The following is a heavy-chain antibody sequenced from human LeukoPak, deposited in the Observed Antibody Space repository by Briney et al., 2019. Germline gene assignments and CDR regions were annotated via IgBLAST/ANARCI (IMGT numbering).Heavy chain of an antibody. CDR3: ARRVTFGGSIVAAFDI. Sequence: GESLKISCKGSGYSFTSYWIGWVRQMPGEGLEWMGIIYPGDFDTRYSPSFEGRVTISAEKSISTAYLQWSSLKASDTAIYYCARRVTFGGSIVAAFDIWGQGTMVTVSS. J-gene: IGHJ3*02. V-gene: IGHV5-51*01. D-gene: IGHD3-16*02. CDR2: IYPGDFDT. CDR1: GYSFTSYW.